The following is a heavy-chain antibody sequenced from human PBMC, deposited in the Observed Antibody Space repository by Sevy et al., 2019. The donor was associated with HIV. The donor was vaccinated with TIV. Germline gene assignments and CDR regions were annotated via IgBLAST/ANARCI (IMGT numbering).Heavy chain of an antibody. CDR2: ISSSSSYI. V-gene: IGHV3-21*01. J-gene: IGHJ5*02. CDR1: GFTFSSYS. D-gene: IGHD4-17*01. CDR3: TRDRCGTTVPRWFDP. Sequence: GGSLRLSCAASGFTFSSYSMNWVRQAPGKGLEWVSSISSSSSYIYYADSVKGRFTISRDNAKNSLYLQMNSLRAEDTAVYYCTRDRCGTTVPRWFDPWGQGTLVTVSS.